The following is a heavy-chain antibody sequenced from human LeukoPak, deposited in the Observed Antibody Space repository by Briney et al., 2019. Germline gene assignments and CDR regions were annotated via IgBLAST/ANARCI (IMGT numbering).Heavy chain of an antibody. Sequence: GRSLRLSCAASGFTFTKYDMHWVRQAPGKGLEWVAVISSDESKKDYANSVKGRFTIARDNSQNTLFVQMNSLRVEDTAVYFCVLGHYGGLFDNWGRGALVTVSS. CDR3: VLGHYGGLFDN. J-gene: IGHJ4*02. CDR1: GFTFTKYD. V-gene: IGHV3-30-3*01. CDR2: ISSDESKK. D-gene: IGHD4-23*01.